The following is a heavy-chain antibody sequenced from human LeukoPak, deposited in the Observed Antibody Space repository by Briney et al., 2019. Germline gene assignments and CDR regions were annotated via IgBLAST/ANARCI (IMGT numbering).Heavy chain of an antibody. CDR1: GGSISSYY. Sequence: SETLSLTCTVSGGSISSYYWSWIRQPPGKGLEWIGYIYYSGSTNYSPSLKSRVTISVDTSQNQLSLRLRSVSAADTAVYYCASRWGSGWFFDYWGQGTLVTVSS. J-gene: IGHJ4*02. D-gene: IGHD7-27*01. CDR2: IYYSGST. CDR3: ASRWGSGWFFDY. V-gene: IGHV4-59*08.